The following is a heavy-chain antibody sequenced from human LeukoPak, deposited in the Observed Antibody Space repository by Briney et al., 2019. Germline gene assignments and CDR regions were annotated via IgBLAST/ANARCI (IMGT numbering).Heavy chain of an antibody. D-gene: IGHD6-13*01. J-gene: IGHJ1*01. CDR2: IYPGDSDT. Sequence: GESLKISCKGSGYSFTTYWIGWARQMPGKGLEWMGIIYPGDSDTKYSPSFQGQVTISADKSVNTAYLQWSSLRASDSAMYYCAILPADATGYFQHWGQGTLVAVSS. CDR3: AILPADATGYFQH. CDR1: GYSFTTYW. V-gene: IGHV5-51*01.